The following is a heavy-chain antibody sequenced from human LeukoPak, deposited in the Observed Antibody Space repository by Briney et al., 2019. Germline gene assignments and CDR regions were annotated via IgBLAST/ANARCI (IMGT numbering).Heavy chain of an antibody. CDR1: GFTFSSYA. D-gene: IGHD2-2*01. V-gene: IGHV3-23*01. CDR2: ISGSGGST. J-gene: IGHJ3*02. Sequence: GGSLRLSCAASGFTFSSYAMSWVRQAPGKGLEWVSAISGSGGSTYYADSVKGRFTISRDNSKNTLYLQMNSLRAEDTAVYYCAKVPIVVVPAAATYAFDIWGQGTMVTVSS. CDR3: AKVPIVVVPAAATYAFDI.